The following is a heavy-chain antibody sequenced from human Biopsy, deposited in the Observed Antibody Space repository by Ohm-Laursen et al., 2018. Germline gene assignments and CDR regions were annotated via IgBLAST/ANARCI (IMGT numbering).Heavy chain of an antibody. Sequence: TLSLTCTLSGASVRSHFLTWIRQPPGKGLQWIGSISNSGTTKSSPSLKSPVNISLHTSKNQLSLKLTSVTAADTAVYYCARLSTLFGVADFTDDWGQGTLVTVSS. CDR3: ARLSTLFGVADFTDD. D-gene: IGHD3-3*01. CDR2: ISNSGTT. J-gene: IGHJ4*02. CDR1: GASVRSHF. V-gene: IGHV4-59*08.